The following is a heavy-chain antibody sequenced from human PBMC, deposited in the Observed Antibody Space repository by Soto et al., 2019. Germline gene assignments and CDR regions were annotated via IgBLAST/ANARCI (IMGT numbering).Heavy chain of an antibody. CDR2: IIPIFGTA. Sequence: EASVKVSCKASGGTFSSYAISWVRQAPGQGLEWMGGIIPIFGTANYAQKFQGRVTITADESTSTAYMELSSLRSEDTAVYYCARDRSGYYPNWFDPWGQGTLVTVSS. CDR1: GGTFSSYA. V-gene: IGHV1-69*13. J-gene: IGHJ5*02. CDR3: ARDRSGYYPNWFDP. D-gene: IGHD3-22*01.